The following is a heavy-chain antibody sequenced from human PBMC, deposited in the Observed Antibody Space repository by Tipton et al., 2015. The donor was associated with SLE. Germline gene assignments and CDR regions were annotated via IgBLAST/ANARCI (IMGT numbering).Heavy chain of an antibody. CDR2: ISYSGST. J-gene: IGHJ4*02. V-gene: IGHV4-59*08. CDR1: GDTISDHY. Sequence: TLSLTCTVSGDTISDHYWSWIRQPPGKGLEWIGYISYSGSTNYSPSLKSRVTISLDTSKTQFSLTLKSVTAADTALYFCARHGRQLGPFDYWGPGKLVTVSS. D-gene: IGHD6-6*01. CDR3: ARHGRQLGPFDY.